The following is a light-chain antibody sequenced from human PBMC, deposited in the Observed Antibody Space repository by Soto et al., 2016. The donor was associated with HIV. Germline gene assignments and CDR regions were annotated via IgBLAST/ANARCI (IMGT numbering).Light chain of an antibody. J-gene: IGLJ1*01. Sequence: SYELTQPPSVSVSPGQTASVTCSGDELGDKYACWYQQKPGQSPVLVIYQDTKRPSGIPERFSGSNFGNTATLTISGSRPGMEADYYCQGVGHSLLDHRVFGTETKVTVL. CDR2: QDT. V-gene: IGLV3-1*01. CDR1: ELGDKY. CDR3: QGVGHSLLDHRV.